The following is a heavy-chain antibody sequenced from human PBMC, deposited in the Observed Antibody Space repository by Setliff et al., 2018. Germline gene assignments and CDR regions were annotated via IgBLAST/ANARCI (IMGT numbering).Heavy chain of an antibody. CDR3: ASATLQRKFQSPRGLDV. CDR1: GFSISDYW. Sequence: GSLRLSCGASGFSISDYWMNWVRQAPGKGLEWVANIKRDGSETYYMDSVRGRFVISRDNAKNSLYLQMRSRRVEDTALYYCASATLQRKFQSPRGLDVWGQGTTVTVSS. CDR2: IKRDGSET. J-gene: IGHJ6*02. V-gene: IGHV3-7*01. D-gene: IGHD2-15*01.